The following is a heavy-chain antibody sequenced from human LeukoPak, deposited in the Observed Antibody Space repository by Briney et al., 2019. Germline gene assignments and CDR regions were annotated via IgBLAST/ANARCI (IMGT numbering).Heavy chain of an antibody. D-gene: IGHD3-3*01. CDR2: IYYGGST. J-gene: IGHJ4*02. Sequence: SETLSLTCTVSGGSISSSSYYWSWIRQPPGKGLEWIGYIYYGGSTYYNPSLKSRVTISVDTSKNQFSLKLSSVTAADTAVYYCASQGFITIFGVVTGAHFDYWGQGTLVTVSS. CDR1: GGSISSSSYY. V-gene: IGHV4-30-4*08. CDR3: ASQGFITIFGVVTGAHFDY.